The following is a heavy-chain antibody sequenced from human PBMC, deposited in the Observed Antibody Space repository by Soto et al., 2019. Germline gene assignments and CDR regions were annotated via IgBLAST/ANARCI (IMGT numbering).Heavy chain of an antibody. Sequence: GGSLRLSCAASGFTFSNYAMSWVRQAPGKGLEWVSAISDSGGNTYYADSVKGRFTISRDNSKNTLYLQMNSLRAEDTAVYYCAKDRLPFLFAYWGQGTLVTVSS. J-gene: IGHJ4*02. CDR2: ISDSGGNT. V-gene: IGHV3-23*01. CDR1: GFTFSNYA. D-gene: IGHD5-12*01. CDR3: AKDRLPFLFAY.